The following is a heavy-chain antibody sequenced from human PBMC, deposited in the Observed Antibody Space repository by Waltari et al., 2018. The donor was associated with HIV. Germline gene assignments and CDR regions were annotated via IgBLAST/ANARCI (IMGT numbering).Heavy chain of an antibody. J-gene: IGHJ4*02. V-gene: IGHV3-7*01. CDR1: GFTFTSYW. CDR2: IRPDVNDK. Sequence: EVQLVESGGGLVQPGGSLRLSCAASGFTFTSYWMTWVRQAPGKGLEWVANIRPDVNDKYYVDSVKGRFTISRDNVKNSLYLQMNTLRAEDTAVYYCARGGGAAAGTVDYWGQGTLVTVSS. D-gene: IGHD6-13*01. CDR3: ARGGGAAAGTVDY.